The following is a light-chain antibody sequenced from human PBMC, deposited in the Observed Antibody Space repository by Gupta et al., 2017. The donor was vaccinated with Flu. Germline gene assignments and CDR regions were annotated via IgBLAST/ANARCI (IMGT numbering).Light chain of an antibody. Sequence: ISCRSSQSLLHSNGYNYLDWYLQKPGQSPQLLIYLGSNRAAGVPDRFSGSGSGTDFTLKISRVEAEDVGVYYCMQTLQTPYTFGQGTKLEIK. J-gene: IGKJ2*01. CDR1: QSLLHSNGYNY. CDR3: MQTLQTPYT. V-gene: IGKV2-28*01. CDR2: LGS.